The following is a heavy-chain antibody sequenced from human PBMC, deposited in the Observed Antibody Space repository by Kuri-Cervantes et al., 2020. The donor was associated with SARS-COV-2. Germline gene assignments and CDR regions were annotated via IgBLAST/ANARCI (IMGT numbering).Heavy chain of an antibody. D-gene: IGHD3-10*01. CDR3: AHMVGSRGQNFDP. V-gene: IGHV2-70*12. CDR2: IDWDDDK. J-gene: IGHJ5*02. Sequence: SGPTLVKPTHSLTHTCYLFGFSPGTSGMGVCWFRKPPGKALEWLALIDWDDDKHYSTSLKTRLTITKDTSKNQVGLTMTNMDPVDTATYYCAHMVGSRGQNFDPWGQGTQVTVSS. CDR1: GFSPGTSGMG.